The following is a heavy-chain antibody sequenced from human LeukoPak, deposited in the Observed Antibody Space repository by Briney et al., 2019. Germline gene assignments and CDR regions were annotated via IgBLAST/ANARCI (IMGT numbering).Heavy chain of an antibody. CDR2: IYSDGGT. V-gene: IGHV3-53*01. Sequence: GGSLRLSCAASALTVSNNCMSWVRQAPGKGLEWVSVIYSDGGTYYTDSVKGRFTISRDNSKNTLYLQMDSLRAEDTAVYYCARELQFVTIFGVVSTAHDYWGQGTLVTVSS. CDR3: ARELQFVTIFGVVSTAHDY. D-gene: IGHD3-3*01. J-gene: IGHJ4*02. CDR1: ALTVSNNC.